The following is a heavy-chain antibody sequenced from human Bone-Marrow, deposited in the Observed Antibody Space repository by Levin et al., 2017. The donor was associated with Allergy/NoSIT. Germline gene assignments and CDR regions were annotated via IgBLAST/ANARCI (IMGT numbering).Heavy chain of an antibody. CDR3: ARGVSIFGVVIPVFEY. J-gene: IGHJ4*02. CDR2: ISDSGNT. V-gene: IGHV4-59*02. CDR1: AVSVSRSY. Sequence: KASETLSLTCTYSAVSVSRSYWSWIRQSPGKGLEWIGYISDSGNTNYNPSLKRRVTIFLDTSKNHFSLRLTSVTAADTAVYYCARGVSIFGVVIPVFEYWGQGALVTVSS. D-gene: IGHD3-3*01.